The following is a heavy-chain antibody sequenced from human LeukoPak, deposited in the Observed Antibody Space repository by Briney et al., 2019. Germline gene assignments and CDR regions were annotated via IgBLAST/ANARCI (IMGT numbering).Heavy chain of an antibody. Sequence: GGSLRLSCAASGFTFSSYGMHWVRQAPGKGLEWVAFIRYDGSNKYYADSVKGRFTISRDNSKNTLYLQMNSLRAEDTAVHYCAKDSEDTAMASFDYWGQGTLVTVSS. CDR3: AKDSEDTAMASFDY. V-gene: IGHV3-30*02. CDR2: IRYDGSNK. D-gene: IGHD5-18*01. CDR1: GFTFSSYG. J-gene: IGHJ4*02.